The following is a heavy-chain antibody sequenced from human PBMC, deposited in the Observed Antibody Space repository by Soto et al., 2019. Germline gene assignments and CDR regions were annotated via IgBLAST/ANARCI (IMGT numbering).Heavy chain of an antibody. D-gene: IGHD3-3*01. CDR3: AGWRGYYDSWRGYSLPPRHGFDR. CDR1: GYSFTNYG. CDR2: INPNSGGT. J-gene: IGHJ5*02. V-gene: IGHV1-2*02. Sequence: DSLQVSCKPSGYSFTNYGITWVRQAPGQGLEWMGWINPNSGGTNYAQKFQGRVTMTRDTSISTAYMELSRLRSDDTAVYYWAGWRGYYDSWRGYSLPPRHGFDRCG.